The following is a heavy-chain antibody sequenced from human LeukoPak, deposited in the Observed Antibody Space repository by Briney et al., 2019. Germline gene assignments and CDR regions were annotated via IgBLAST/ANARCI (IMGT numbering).Heavy chain of an antibody. V-gene: IGHV3-30*03. Sequence: GGSLRLSCAASGFTFNSFGMHWVRQAPGKGLEWLAVISYDGRNKYYADSVKGRFTISRDNSKNTLYLQMNSLRAEDTAVYYCARDKWLTTTHYFDYWGQGTLVTVSS. J-gene: IGHJ4*02. D-gene: IGHD4-11*01. CDR2: ISYDGRNK. CDR3: ARDKWLTTTHYFDY. CDR1: GFTFNSFG.